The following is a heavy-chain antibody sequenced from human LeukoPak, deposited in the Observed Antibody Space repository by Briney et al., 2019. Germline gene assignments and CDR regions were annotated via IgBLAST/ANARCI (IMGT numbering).Heavy chain of an antibody. J-gene: IGHJ3*02. D-gene: IGHD3-22*01. CDR1: GFTFSSYG. V-gene: IGHV3-30*18. CDR2: ISYDGSNK. CDR3: AKVYYYDSSVVDAFDI. Sequence: GGSLRLSCAASGFTFSSYGMHWVRQAPGKGLEWVAVISYDGSNKYYADSVKGRFTISRDNSKNTLYLQMNSLRAEDTAVYYCAKVYYYDSSVVDAFDIWGQRTMVTVSS.